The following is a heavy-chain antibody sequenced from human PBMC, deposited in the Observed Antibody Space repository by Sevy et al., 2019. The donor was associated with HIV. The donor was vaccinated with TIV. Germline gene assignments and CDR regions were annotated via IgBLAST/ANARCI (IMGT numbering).Heavy chain of an antibody. Sequence: GGSLRLSCAASGVTFSSYGIHWVRQAPGKGLEWVAIISYDGSKKNHAEAMKGRFTISRRNSKNTMYLEMSSLRPEDKAVYYCAHSSGLYGYYYGMDVWGQGTTVTVSS. D-gene: IGHD1-26*01. CDR3: AHSSGLYGYYYGMDV. CDR2: ISYDGSKK. V-gene: IGHV3-30*03. J-gene: IGHJ6*02. CDR1: GVTFSSYG.